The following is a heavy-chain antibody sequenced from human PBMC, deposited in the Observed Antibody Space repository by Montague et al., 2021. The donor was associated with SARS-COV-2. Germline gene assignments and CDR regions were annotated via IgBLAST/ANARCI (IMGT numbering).Heavy chain of an antibody. CDR2: LHHSGST. CDR3: ARVGRQQLVRLSGMDV. D-gene: IGHD6-13*01. J-gene: IGHJ6*02. CDR1: GYSITRVF. Sequence: SETLSLTCSVSGYSITRVFWGWLRQPPGKGLEWIGHLHHSGSTNFNASLKSRLTMSPDTSKNQFSLQLCSVTAADTAVYYCARVGRQQLVRLSGMDVWGQGTTVTVSS. V-gene: IGHV4-59*12.